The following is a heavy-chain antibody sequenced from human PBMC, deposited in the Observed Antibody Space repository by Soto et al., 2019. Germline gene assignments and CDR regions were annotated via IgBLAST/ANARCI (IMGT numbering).Heavy chain of an antibody. J-gene: IGHJ5*02. V-gene: IGHV4-39*01. CDR2: IYYSGST. CDR3: ASREQRVFNSLMYYFDP. D-gene: IGHD6-25*01. Sequence: PSETLSLTCTVSGGSISSNSYFWGWIRQPPGKGLEWIASIYYSGSTYYNPSLKSRVTISVDTSKNQFSLKLSSVTAADTAVYFCASREQRVFNSLMYYFDPCGPRTLVTVSS. CDR1: GGSISSNSYF.